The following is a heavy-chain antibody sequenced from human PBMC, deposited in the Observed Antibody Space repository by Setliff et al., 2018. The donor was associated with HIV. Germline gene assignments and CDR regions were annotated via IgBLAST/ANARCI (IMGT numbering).Heavy chain of an antibody. CDR2: IHSGGDT. J-gene: IGHJ4*02. CDR1: GFNFKTYG. CDR3: ARLRINDY. V-gene: IGHV3-66*04. Sequence: GSLRLSCAASGFNFKTYGMTWVRQAPGKGLEWVSIIHSGGDTHYADSVQGRLTVSRDISKNTLSLQMNGLRVEDTAVYYCARLRINDYWGQGTPVTVSS.